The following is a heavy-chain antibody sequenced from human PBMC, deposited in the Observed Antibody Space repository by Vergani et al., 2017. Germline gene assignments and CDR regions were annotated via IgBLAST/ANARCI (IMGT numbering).Heavy chain of an antibody. CDR2: ISGSGGST. J-gene: IGHJ6*03. CDR3: AKAPLYCSSTSCYYYYYYMDV. D-gene: IGHD2-2*01. V-gene: IGHV3-23*04. Sequence: EVQLVESGGGLVQPGGSLRLSCAASGFTFSSYSMNWVRQAPGKGLEWVSAISGSGGSTYYADSVKGRFTISRDNSKNTLYLQMNSLRAEDTAVYYCAKAPLYCSSTSCYYYYYYMDVWGKGTTVTVSS. CDR1: GFTFSSYS.